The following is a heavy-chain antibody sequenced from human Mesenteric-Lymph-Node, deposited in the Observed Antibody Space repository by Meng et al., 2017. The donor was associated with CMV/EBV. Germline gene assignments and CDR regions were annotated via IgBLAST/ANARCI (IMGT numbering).Heavy chain of an antibody. D-gene: IGHD2-8*01. J-gene: IGHJ6*02. CDR2: LKEDGSEK. CDR1: GFTFSRYS. V-gene: IGHV3-7*01. Sequence: GGSLRLSCAASGFTFSRYSMSWVRQAPGKGLEWVANLKEDGSEKHYVNSVKGRFSISRDNAKNSLYLQMNSLRAEDTAVYYCARGGIDCSNAMCSLYYYFYGMDVWGQGTTVTVSS. CDR3: ARGGIDCSNAMCSLYYYFYGMDV.